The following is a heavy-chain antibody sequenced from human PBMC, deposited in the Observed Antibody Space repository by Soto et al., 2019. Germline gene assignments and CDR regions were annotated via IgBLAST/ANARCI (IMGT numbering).Heavy chain of an antibody. CDR3: ARDMAAARYSSSLDY. CDR1: GFTFSSYG. V-gene: IGHV3-33*01. CDR2: IWYDGSNK. Sequence: SGGSLRLSXAASGFTFSSYGMHWVRQAPGKGLEWVAVIWYDGSNKYYADSVKGRFTISRDNSKNTLYLQMNSLRAEDTAVYYCARDMAAARYSSSLDYWGQGTLVTVSS. J-gene: IGHJ4*02. D-gene: IGHD6-6*01.